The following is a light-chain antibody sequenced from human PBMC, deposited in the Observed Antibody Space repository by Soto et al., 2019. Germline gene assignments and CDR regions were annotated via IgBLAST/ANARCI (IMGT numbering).Light chain of an antibody. CDR3: QQYETFSGT. CDR1: QGINSY. V-gene: IGKV1-9*01. CDR2: TAS. J-gene: IGKJ1*01. Sequence: DIQLTPSPSFLSASVGDRVTVTCRASQGINSYLAWYQQKPGKAPKLLIYTASTLQSGVPSRFSGSGSGTKFTLTIASLQPDDFATYYCQQYETFSGTFGPGTKVDIK.